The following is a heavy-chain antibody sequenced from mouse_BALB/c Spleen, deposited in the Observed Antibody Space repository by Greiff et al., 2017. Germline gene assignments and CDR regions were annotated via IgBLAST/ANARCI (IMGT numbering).Heavy chain of an antibody. Sequence: VQLLESGPGLVAPSQSLSITCTVSGFSLTSYGVHWVRQPPGKGLEWLGVIWAGGSTNYNSALMSRLSISKDNSKSQVFLKMNSLQTDDTAMYYCGREGVHAYWGQGTLVTVAA. J-gene: IGHJ3*01. CDR1: GFSLTSYG. D-gene: IGHD5-1*01. V-gene: IGHV2-9*02. CDR3: GREGVHAY. CDR2: IWAGGST.